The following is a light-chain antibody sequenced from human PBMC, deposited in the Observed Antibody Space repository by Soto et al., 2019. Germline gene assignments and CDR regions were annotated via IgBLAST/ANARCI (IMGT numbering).Light chain of an antibody. CDR1: QSVKTF. J-gene: IGKJ5*01. Sequence: IFFTQARATLSLSPVERATLSCMASQSVKTFLVWYQQRPGQPPRLLIHDASHRAAGIPARFSGSGFGTDFTLTISSLEPEDAAVYYCQQRSNWPPITFGQGTRLEIK. CDR2: DAS. V-gene: IGKV3-11*01. CDR3: QQRSNWPPIT.